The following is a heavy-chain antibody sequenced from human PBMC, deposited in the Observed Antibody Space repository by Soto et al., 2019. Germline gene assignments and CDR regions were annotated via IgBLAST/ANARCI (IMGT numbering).Heavy chain of an antibody. CDR3: ARDDFGAWFDP. CDR1: GYTYAIYY. V-gene: IGHV1-46*01. CDR2: INPSGGST. D-gene: IGHD1-26*01. Sequence: ASVEVSCKASGYTYAIYYMRWVRQAPGQGLEWMGIINPSGGSTSYAQKFQGRVTMTRDTSTSTVYMELSSLRSEDTAVYYCARDDFGAWFDPWGQGTLVTVSS. J-gene: IGHJ5*02.